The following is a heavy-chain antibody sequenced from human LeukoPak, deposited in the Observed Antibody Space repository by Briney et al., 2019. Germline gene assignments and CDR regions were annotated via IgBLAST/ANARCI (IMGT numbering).Heavy chain of an antibody. V-gene: IGHV4-39*07. CDR3: ARGLPAANKYYFDY. Sequence: SETLSLTCTVSGGSISSSSYYWGWIRQPPGKGLEWIGSIYYSGSTYYNPSLKSRVTISVDTSKNQFSLKLSSVTAADTAVYYCARGLPAANKYYFDYWGQGTLVTVSS. CDR1: GGSISSSSYY. CDR2: IYYSGST. J-gene: IGHJ4*02. D-gene: IGHD2-2*01.